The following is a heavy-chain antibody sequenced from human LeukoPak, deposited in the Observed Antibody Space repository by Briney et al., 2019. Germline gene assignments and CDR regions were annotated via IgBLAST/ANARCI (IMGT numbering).Heavy chain of an antibody. Sequence: SETLSLTCTVPGGSISSYYWSWIRQPPGKGLEWIGYIYYSGSTNYNPSLKSRVTISVDTSKNQFSLKLSSVTAAGTAVYYCARRGYCSGSSCYSTGFFDYWGQGTLVTVSS. CDR2: IYYSGST. J-gene: IGHJ4*02. D-gene: IGHD2-15*01. V-gene: IGHV4-59*08. CDR1: GGSISSYY. CDR3: ARRGYCSGSSCYSTGFFDY.